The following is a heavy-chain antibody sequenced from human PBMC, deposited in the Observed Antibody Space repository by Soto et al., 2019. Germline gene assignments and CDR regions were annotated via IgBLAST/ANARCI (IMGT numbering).Heavy chain of an antibody. J-gene: IGHJ4*02. V-gene: IGHV4-34*01. D-gene: IGHD5-18*01. CDR1: GGSFSGYY. CDR3: ARAAKRGYSYGSEDY. CDR2: INHSGST. Sequence: SETLSLTCAVYGGSFSGYYWSWIRQPPGKGLEWIGEINHSGSTNYNPSLKSRVTISVDTSKNQFSLKLSSVTAADTAVYYCARAAKRGYSYGSEDYWGQGTLVTVSS.